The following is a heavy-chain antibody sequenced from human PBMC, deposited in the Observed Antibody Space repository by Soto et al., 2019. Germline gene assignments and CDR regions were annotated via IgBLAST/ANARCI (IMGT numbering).Heavy chain of an antibody. Sequence: PSETLSLTCTVSSGSINSHYWSWIRQPPGKGLEWIGYIYYSGITNYNPSLKSRVTMSVDTSKNHFSLKLSSVTAADTAVYYCASNHYYDNTGYPTYWGQGTLVTVSS. D-gene: IGHD3-22*01. J-gene: IGHJ4*02. CDR1: SGSINSHY. CDR2: IYYSGIT. V-gene: IGHV4-59*11. CDR3: ASNHYYDNTGYPTY.